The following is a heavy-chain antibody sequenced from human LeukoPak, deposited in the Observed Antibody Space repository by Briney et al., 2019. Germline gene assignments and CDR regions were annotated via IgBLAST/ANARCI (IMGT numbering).Heavy chain of an antibody. D-gene: IGHD3-22*01. J-gene: IGHJ3*02. Sequence: ASVKVSCKASGYTFTGYYMHWVRQAPGQGLEWMGWINPNSGGTNYAQKFQGRVTMTRDTSISTAYMELSRLRSDDTAVYYCAIHYYDSSGYYQGAFDIWGQGTMVTVSS. CDR3: AIHYYDSSGYYQGAFDI. CDR1: GYTFTGYY. CDR2: INPNSGGT. V-gene: IGHV1-2*02.